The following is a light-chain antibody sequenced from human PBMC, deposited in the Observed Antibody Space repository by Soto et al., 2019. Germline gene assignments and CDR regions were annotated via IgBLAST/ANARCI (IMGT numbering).Light chain of an antibody. CDR1: QTISSY. J-gene: IGKJ1*01. CDR2: ASS. Sequence: DIQMTQSPSTLSASVGDTVTITRRASQTISSYLNWYQQKPGKAPKLLIYASSSLQSGVPSRFSGSGSGTDFTLTISSLQPEDFATYYCQQSYSTPPWTFGQGTKVDI. V-gene: IGKV1-39*01. CDR3: QQSYSTPPWT.